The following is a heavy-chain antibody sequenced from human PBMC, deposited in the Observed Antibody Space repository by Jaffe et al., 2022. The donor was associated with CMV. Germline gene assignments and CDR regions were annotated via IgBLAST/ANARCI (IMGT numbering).Heavy chain of an antibody. Sequence: QVQLQQWGAGLLKPSETLSLTCAVYGGSFSGYYWSWIRQPPGKGLEWIGEINHSGSTNYNPSLKSRVTISVDTSKNQFSLKLSSVTAADTAVYYCATTGMHDSSGYRRAEIDYWGQGTLVTVSS. CDR1: GGSFSGYY. J-gene: IGHJ4*02. V-gene: IGHV4-34*01. D-gene: IGHD3-22*01. CDR3: ATTGMHDSSGYRRAEIDY. CDR2: INHSGST.